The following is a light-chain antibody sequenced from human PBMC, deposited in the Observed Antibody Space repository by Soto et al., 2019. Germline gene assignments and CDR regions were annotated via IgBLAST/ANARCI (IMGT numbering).Light chain of an antibody. J-gene: IGKJ1*01. CDR3: QQYGSSTGT. CDR2: GAS. Sequence: IVLTQSPGTLSLSPGERATLSCRASQSVSTNYVAWYQQKPGQAPRLLIYGASSRDTGTPDRFSGSGSGADFTLNISSLEPEDFAVYYCQQYGSSTGTFGQGTKMEI. CDR1: QSVSTNY. V-gene: IGKV3-20*01.